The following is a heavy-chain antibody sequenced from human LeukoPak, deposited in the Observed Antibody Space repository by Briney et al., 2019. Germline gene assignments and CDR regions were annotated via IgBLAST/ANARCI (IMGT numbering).Heavy chain of an antibody. Sequence: ASVNVSCKASGGTFSSYAISWVRQAPGQGLEWMGGIIPIFGTANYAQKFQGRVTITADESTSTAYMELSSLRSEDTAVYYCARSHPVDTAMVFDYWGQGTLVTVSS. J-gene: IGHJ4*02. V-gene: IGHV1-69*13. CDR2: IIPIFGTA. D-gene: IGHD5-18*01. CDR3: ARSHPVDTAMVFDY. CDR1: GGTFSSYA.